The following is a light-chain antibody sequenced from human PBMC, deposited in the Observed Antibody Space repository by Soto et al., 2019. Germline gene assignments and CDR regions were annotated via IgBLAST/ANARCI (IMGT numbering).Light chain of an antibody. V-gene: IGKV3-20*01. CDR1: QSVASSY. CDR3: QQYGSSPWT. Sequence: ENVLTQSPGTLSLSPGERVTLSCRASQSVASSYLAWYQQKPGQAPRLLIYSASSRATGIPDRFSGSGSGTDFTLTISRLEPEDFAGYYCQQYGSSPWTFGQGTKVEIK. J-gene: IGKJ1*01. CDR2: SAS.